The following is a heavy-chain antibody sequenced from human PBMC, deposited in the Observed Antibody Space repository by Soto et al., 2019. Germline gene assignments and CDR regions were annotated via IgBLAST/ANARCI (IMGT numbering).Heavy chain of an antibody. Sequence: EVQLLESGGGLIQPGGSLRLSCAASGFTFSSYVMNWVRQAPGKGLQWVSAIRGSGTNLLYADSVKGRFTLSRDNSRNTVYLQMDSLRAEDTAVYYCMKNRSPEGSGPNYFDYWGLGTLVTVSS. V-gene: IGHV3-23*01. CDR1: GFTFSSYV. CDR3: MKNRSPEGSGPNYFDY. CDR2: IRGSGTNL. J-gene: IGHJ4*02. D-gene: IGHD6-19*01.